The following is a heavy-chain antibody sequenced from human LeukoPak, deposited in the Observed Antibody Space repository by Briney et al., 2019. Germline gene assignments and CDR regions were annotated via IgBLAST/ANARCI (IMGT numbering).Heavy chain of an antibody. CDR2: IYWNDDK. CDR3: AHRFNQPLFGL. Sequence: TLSLTCTVSGGSISSYYWSWIRQPPGKGLEWLALIYWNDDKRYSPSLKGRLTITRDTSKNQVVLTMTNMDPVDTATYYCAHRFNQPLFGLWGQGTLVTVSS. CDR1: GGSISSYYW. D-gene: IGHD3-16*01. V-gene: IGHV2-5*01. J-gene: IGHJ4*02.